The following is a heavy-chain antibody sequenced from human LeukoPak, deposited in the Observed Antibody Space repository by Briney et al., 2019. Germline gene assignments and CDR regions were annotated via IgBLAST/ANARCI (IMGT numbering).Heavy chain of an antibody. CDR1: GGSISSYY. CDR3: ARVQDYDSSLDAFDI. CDR2: IYTSGST. D-gene: IGHD3-22*01. Sequence: SETLSLTCTVSGGSISSYYWSWIRQPAGKGLEWIGRIYTSGSTNYNPSLKSRVTMSVDTSKNQFSLKLSSVTAADTAVYYCARVQDYDSSLDAFDIWGQGTMVTVSS. V-gene: IGHV4-4*07. J-gene: IGHJ3*02.